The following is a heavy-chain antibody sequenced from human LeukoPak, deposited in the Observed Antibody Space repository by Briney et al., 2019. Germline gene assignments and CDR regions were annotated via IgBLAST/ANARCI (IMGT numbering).Heavy chain of an antibody. D-gene: IGHD3-22*01. CDR1: GFTFSDYY. Sequence: GGSLRLSCAASGFTFSDYYMSWIRQAPGKGLEWVSYISSSGSTIYYADSVKGRFTISRDNSKNTLYLQMNSLRAEDTAVYYCARLGGSYYYDSSGYYYWGQGTLVTVSS. CDR2: ISSSGSTI. J-gene: IGHJ4*02. CDR3: ARLGGSYYYDSSGYYY. V-gene: IGHV3-11*04.